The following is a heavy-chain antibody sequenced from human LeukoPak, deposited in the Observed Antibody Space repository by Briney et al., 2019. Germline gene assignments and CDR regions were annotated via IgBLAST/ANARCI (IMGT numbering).Heavy chain of an antibody. J-gene: IGHJ3*01. Sequence: VPSGGSLRLSCAASRFTFDEYGMSWVRQTAGKGLEWVSGINWNGRSIGYADSVKGRFTVSRDNAKSSLYLQMNSLRAEDTAVYYCARQRFSDVHAFDVWGQGTVVSVS. CDR3: ARQRFSDVHAFDV. V-gene: IGHV3-20*04. CDR1: RFTFDEYG. CDR2: INWNGRSI. D-gene: IGHD5-24*01.